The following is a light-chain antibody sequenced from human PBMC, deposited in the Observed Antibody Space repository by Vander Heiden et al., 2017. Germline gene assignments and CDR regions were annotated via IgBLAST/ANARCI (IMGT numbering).Light chain of an antibody. V-gene: IGKV3-20*01. CDR1: QSVSSTY. CDR3: QQDGSSPRT. J-gene: IGKJ1*01. Sequence: EIVLTQSPGTLSLSPGERATLSCRASQSVSSTYLVWYQQKPGQAPRLLIYGASSRATRIPDRFSGSGSGTDFTLTINRLELEDFAVYYCQQDGSSPRTFGQGTKVEVK. CDR2: GAS.